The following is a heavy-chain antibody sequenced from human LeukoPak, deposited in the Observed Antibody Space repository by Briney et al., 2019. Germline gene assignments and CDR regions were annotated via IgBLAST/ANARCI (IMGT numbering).Heavy chain of an antibody. CDR2: ISSSSSTI. Sequence: GGSLRLSCAASGFTFSSYSMNWVRQAPGKGLEWVSYISSSSSTIYYADSVKGRFTISRDNAKNSLYLQMNSLRAEDTAVYYCAREVASIVDYWGQGTLATVSS. J-gene: IGHJ4*02. V-gene: IGHV3-48*01. D-gene: IGHD2-15*01. CDR3: AREVASIVDY. CDR1: GFTFSSYS.